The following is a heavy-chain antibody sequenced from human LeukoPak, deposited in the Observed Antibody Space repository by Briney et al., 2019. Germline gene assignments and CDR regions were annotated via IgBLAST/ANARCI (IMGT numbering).Heavy chain of an antibody. CDR1: GFTFSSYS. J-gene: IGHJ4*02. Sequence: PGGSLRLSCAASGFTFSSYSMNWVRQAPGKGLEWVSSINILSNYIYYADSVKGRFTISRDNAKNSLYLQMNSLRAEDTAVYYCARGIYGDLPDDYWGQGTLVTVSS. CDR3: ARGIYGDLPDDY. V-gene: IGHV3-21*01. CDR2: INILSNYI. D-gene: IGHD4-17*01.